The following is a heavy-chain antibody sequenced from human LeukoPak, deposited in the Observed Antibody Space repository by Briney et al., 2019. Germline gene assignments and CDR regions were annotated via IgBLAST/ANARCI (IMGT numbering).Heavy chain of an antibody. CDR2: MNPNSGNT. D-gene: IGHD1-26*01. Sequence: GASVKVSCKASRYTFTSYDINWVRQTTGKGLEWMGWMNPNSGNTGYAQKLQGRVTMTTDTSTSTAYMELRSLRSDDTAVYYCATYSGSSFYYYYYYMDVWGKGTTVTVSS. CDR1: RYTFTSYD. J-gene: IGHJ6*03. CDR3: ATYSGSSFYYYYYYMDV. V-gene: IGHV1-8*01.